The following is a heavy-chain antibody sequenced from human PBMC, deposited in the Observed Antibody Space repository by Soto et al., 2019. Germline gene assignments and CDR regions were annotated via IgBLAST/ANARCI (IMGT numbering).Heavy chain of an antibody. CDR3: ASHLVMAGTRGFDH. Sequence: QVQLQESGPGLVKPSGTLSLTCAVSSGSVFSSNWWSWARLPPGKGLGWIGETRNSGGANYNPSLKSRVTITVDRSRNHIFLELSSVTAADTAVYYCASHLVMAGTRGFDHWGLGTLVTVSS. CDR2: TRNSGGA. D-gene: IGHD6-19*01. V-gene: IGHV4-4*02. J-gene: IGHJ4*02. CDR1: SGSVFSSNW.